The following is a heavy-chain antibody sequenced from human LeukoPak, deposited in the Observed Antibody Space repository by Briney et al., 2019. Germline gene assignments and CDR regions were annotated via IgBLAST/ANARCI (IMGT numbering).Heavy chain of an antibody. D-gene: IGHD4-23*01. CDR2: ISSSGSTI. CDR1: GFTFSDYY. CDR3: ARDPTVGTTPNWFDP. Sequence: GGSLRLSCAASGFTFSDYYMSWIRQAPGKGLEWVSYISSSGSTIYYADSVKGRFTISRDNAKNSLYLQMNSLRAEDTAVYYCARDPTVGTTPNWFDPWGQGTLVTVSS. J-gene: IGHJ5*02. V-gene: IGHV3-11*01.